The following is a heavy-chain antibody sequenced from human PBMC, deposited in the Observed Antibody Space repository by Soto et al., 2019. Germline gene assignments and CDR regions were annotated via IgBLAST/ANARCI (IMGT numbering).Heavy chain of an antibody. V-gene: IGHV3-7*03. Sequence: PGGSLRLSCAASGFTFSSYWMSWVRQAPGKGLEWVANIKQDGSEKYYVDSVKGRFTISRDNAKNSLYLQMNSLRAEDTAVYYCAREQDLRSSGWYDFYWGQGTLVTVSS. CDR2: IKQDGSEK. D-gene: IGHD6-19*01. CDR1: GFTFSSYW. J-gene: IGHJ4*02. CDR3: AREQDLRSSGWYDFY.